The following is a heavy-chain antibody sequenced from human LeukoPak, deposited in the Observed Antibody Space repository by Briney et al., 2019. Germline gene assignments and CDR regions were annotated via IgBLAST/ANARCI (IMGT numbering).Heavy chain of an antibody. V-gene: IGHV1-18*01. Sequence: ASVKVSCKASGYTFTSYGISWVRQAPGQGLEWMGWISAYNGNTNYAQKLQGRVTMTTDTSTSTAYMELRSLRSDDTAVYYCARDWNSRSPGYFDYWGQGTLVTVSS. J-gene: IGHJ4*02. CDR3: ARDWNSRSPGYFDY. CDR1: GYTFTSYG. CDR2: ISAYNGNT. D-gene: IGHD1-1*01.